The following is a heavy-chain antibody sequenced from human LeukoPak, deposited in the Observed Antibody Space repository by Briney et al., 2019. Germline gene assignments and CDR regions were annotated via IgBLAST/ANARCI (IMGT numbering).Heavy chain of an antibody. J-gene: IGHJ4*02. V-gene: IGHV1-2*02. Sequence: ASVKVSCKASGYTFTGYYMHWVRQARGQGLEWMGWINPNSGGTNYAQKFQGRVTMTRDTSISTAYMELSRLRSDDTAVYYCVPRGSSMVRGFDYWGQGTLVTVSS. CDR1: GYTFTGYY. D-gene: IGHD3-10*01. CDR3: VPRGSSMVRGFDY. CDR2: INPNSGGT.